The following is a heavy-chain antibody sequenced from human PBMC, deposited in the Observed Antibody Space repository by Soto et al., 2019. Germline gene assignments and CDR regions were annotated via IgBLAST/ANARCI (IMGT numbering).Heavy chain of an antibody. CDR2: ISGSGIST. V-gene: IGHV3-23*01. CDR3: ARDPGAITVAGNFDY. CDR1: AFTFSSYA. Sequence: EVQLLESGGGLVQPGGSLRLSCAASAFTFSSYAMSWVRQSPGKGLEWVSGISGSGISTYYADSVKGRFSISRDYSKNTLYLQMDSLRAEDTAVYYCARDPGAITVAGNFDYWGQGTLVNVSS. J-gene: IGHJ4*02. D-gene: IGHD6-19*01.